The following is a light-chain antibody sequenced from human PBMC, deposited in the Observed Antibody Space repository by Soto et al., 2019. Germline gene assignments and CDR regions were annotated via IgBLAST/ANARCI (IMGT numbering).Light chain of an antibody. CDR3: QKYNTWPPIT. CDR1: QSISSY. J-gene: IGKJ5*01. Sequence: DIQMTQSPSYMSPSVGDTVTITCRASQSISSYLNWYQQKPGKAPTLLIYAASSLQSGVPSRFSGSGSGTDFTLTISSLQPEDFAVYYCQKYNTWPPITFGEGTRLEIK. CDR2: AAS. V-gene: IGKV1-39*02.